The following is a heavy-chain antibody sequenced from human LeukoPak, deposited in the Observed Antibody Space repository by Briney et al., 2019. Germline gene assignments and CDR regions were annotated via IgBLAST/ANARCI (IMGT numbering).Heavy chain of an antibody. CDR2: IGTAGDT. V-gene: IGHV3-13*01. Sequence: GGSLRLSCATSGFTFSSYAMHWVRQATGKGLEWVSAIGTAGDTFYPGSVKGRFTISRENAKNSLSLQMNSLRVEDTAVYYCVRQQTPHGNFDYWGQGTLVTVSS. CDR3: VRQQTPHGNFDY. CDR1: GFTFSSYA. D-gene: IGHD1-26*01. J-gene: IGHJ4*02.